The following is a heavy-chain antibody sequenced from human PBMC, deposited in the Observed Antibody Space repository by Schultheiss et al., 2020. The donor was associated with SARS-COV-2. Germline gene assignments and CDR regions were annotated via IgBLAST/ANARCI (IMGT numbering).Heavy chain of an antibody. D-gene: IGHD4-17*01. CDR3: AGALTTVPTG. CDR2: IYTSGST. J-gene: IGHJ4*02. CDR1: GGSFSGYY. Sequence: SQTLSLTCAVYGGSFSGYYWSWIRQPAGKGLEWIGRIYTSGSTNYNPSLKSRVTISVDTSKNQFSLKLSSVTAADTAVYYCAGALTTVPTGWGQGTLVTVSS. V-gene: IGHV4-59*10.